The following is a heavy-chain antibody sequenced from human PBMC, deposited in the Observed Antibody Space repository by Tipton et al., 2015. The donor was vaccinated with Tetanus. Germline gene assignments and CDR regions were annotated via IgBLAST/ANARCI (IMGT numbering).Heavy chain of an antibody. CDR3: ARFHSSDY. CDR1: GFMFSAFT. D-gene: IGHD4-11*01. CDR2: ISSSSTHI. Sequence: SLRLSCEASGFMFSAFTMHWVRQAPGKGLEWVSSISSSSTHIYSADSVKGRFTISRDNAKNSLFLEMNSLRAEDTAVYYCARFHSSDYWGQGTQVTVSS. V-gene: IGHV3-21*03. J-gene: IGHJ4*02.